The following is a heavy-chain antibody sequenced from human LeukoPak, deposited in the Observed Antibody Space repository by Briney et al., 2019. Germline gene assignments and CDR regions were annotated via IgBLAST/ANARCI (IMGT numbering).Heavy chain of an antibody. CDR3: ARANMVRGVGSFFDRNWFDP. J-gene: IGHJ5*02. CDR1: GYSFTNYD. V-gene: IGHV1-8*03. D-gene: IGHD3-10*01. Sequence: ASVKVSCKASGYSFTNYDINWVRQATGQGLEWMGWMNPKSGDTGYSQKFQGRVFITRDTSINTAYMELSSLGSDDTAVYYCARANMVRGVGSFFDRNWFDPWGQGTLVTVSS. CDR2: MNPKSGDT.